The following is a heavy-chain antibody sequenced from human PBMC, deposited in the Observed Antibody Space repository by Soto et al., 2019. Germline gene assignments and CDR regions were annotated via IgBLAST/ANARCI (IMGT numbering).Heavy chain of an antibody. D-gene: IGHD3-10*01. J-gene: IGHJ5*02. CDR1: GGSISSGGYY. Sequence: SETLSLTCTVSGGSISSGGYYWSWIRQHPGKGLEWIGYIYYSGSTYYNPSLKSRVTISVDTSKNQFSLKLSSVTAADTAVYYCARISPKRRITMVRGVITNWFDPWGQGTLVTVSS. CDR2: IYYSGST. CDR3: ARISPKRRITMVRGVITNWFDP. V-gene: IGHV4-31*03.